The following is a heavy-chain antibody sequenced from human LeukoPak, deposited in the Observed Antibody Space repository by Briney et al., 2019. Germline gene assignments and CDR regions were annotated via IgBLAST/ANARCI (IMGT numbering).Heavy chain of an antibody. CDR2: ISAYNGNT. D-gene: IGHD6-13*01. CDR3: ARGPTSSWYLSYYYYGMDV. CDR1: GYTFTSYG. J-gene: IGHJ6*02. Sequence: ASVKVSCKASGYTFTSYGISWVRQAPGQGLEWMGWISAYNGNTNYAQKLQGRVTMTTDTSTSTAYMELSSLRSEDTAVYYCARGPTSSWYLSYYYYGMDVWGQGTTVTVSS. V-gene: IGHV1-18*01.